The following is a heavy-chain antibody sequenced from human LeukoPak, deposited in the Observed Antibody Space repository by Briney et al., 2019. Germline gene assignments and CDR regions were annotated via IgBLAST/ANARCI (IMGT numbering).Heavy chain of an antibody. CDR2: IIPIFGVA. V-gene: IGHV1-69*13. Sequence: SVRVSCKASGGTFSNYAISWVRQAPGQGLEWMGEIIPIFGVAHYAQKFQGRVTITADESTSTAYMEMRSLRSEDTAVYYCARNRFYDYGGNRLEALYFDLWGRGTLVTASS. J-gene: IGHJ2*01. CDR3: ARNRFYDYGGNRLEALYFDL. CDR1: GGTFSNYA. D-gene: IGHD4-23*01.